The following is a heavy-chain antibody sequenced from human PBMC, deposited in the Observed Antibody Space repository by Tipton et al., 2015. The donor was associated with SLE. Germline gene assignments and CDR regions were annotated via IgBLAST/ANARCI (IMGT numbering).Heavy chain of an antibody. CDR2: ISFDGTNT. CDR1: GLTFSTYA. J-gene: IGHJ6*02. V-gene: IGHV3-30*14. D-gene: IGHD3-10*01. Sequence: SLRLSCAASGLTFSTYAMHWVRQAPDKGLEWVALISFDGTNTYYADSVKGRFSISRDNSKNTLFLEMNILRPDDTAVYYCARGGSPNPNYGMDVWGQGTTVTVSS. CDR3: ARGGSPNPNYGMDV.